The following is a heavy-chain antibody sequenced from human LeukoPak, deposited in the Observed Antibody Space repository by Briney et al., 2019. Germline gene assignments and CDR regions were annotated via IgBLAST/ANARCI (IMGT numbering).Heavy chain of an antibody. CDR1: GYTFSGYY. V-gene: IGHV1-2*02. D-gene: IGHD3-16*02. CDR3: GTEVGGIPY. Sequence: ASVKVSCKASGYTFSGYYMHWVRQAPGQGLEWMGWIDPNNGGTNYAQKFQGRVTMTRDTSISAAYMELSRLRSDDTAMYYCGTEVGGIPYWGQGTLVTVSS. J-gene: IGHJ4*02. CDR2: IDPNNGGT.